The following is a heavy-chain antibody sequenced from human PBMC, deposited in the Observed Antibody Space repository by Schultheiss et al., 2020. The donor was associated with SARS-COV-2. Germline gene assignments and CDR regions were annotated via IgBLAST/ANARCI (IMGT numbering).Heavy chain of an antibody. J-gene: IGHJ3*02. CDR2: IYPGDSDT. V-gene: IGHV5-51*01. CDR1: GYSFTSYW. CDR3: ARLSVVIRAFDI. Sequence: GGSLRLSCMGSGYSFTSYWIGWVRQMPGKGLEWMGIIYPGDSDTRYSPSFQGQVTISADKSISTAYLQWSSLKASDNAMYYCARLSVVIRAFDIWGQGTMVTVSS. D-gene: IGHD3-22*01.